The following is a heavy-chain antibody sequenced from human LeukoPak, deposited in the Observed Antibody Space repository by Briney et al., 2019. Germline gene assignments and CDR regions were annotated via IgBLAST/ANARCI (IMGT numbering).Heavy chain of an antibody. V-gene: IGHV3-7*03. D-gene: IGHD3-22*01. CDR1: GFTFSSYW. J-gene: IGHJ4*02. Sequence: GGSLRLSCAASGFTFSSYWMSWIRQAPGKGLEWVANIKQDGSKKNYVDSVKGRFTISRDNAKNSLYLQMNSLRAEDTAVYYCATPLDYYDSSGYHQGGDWGQGTLVTVSS. CDR2: IKQDGSKK. CDR3: ATPLDYYDSSGYHQGGD.